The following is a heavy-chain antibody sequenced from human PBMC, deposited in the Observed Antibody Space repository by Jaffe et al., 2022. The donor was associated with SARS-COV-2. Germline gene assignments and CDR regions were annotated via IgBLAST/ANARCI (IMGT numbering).Heavy chain of an antibody. V-gene: IGHV2-5*02. Sequence: QISLEESGPTLVKPTQTLTLTCAVSGFSLSSSGVAVAWIRQPPGKALEWLALVYWDDDKRYRPSLRSRLTITRDTSKNQVVLTMTDMDPVDTATYFCAHRGGGIITAVGNWFDPWGQGTLVTVSS. CDR2: VYWDDDK. D-gene: IGHD2-15*01. CDR3: AHRGGGIITAVGNWFDP. CDR1: GFSLSSSGVA. J-gene: IGHJ5*02.